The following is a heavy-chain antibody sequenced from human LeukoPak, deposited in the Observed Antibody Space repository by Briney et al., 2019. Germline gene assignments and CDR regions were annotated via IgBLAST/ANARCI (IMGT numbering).Heavy chain of an antibody. CDR1: GFTFSSYS. D-gene: IGHD3-10*01. V-gene: IGHV3-48*04. CDR3: ARDTVLLWFGELGYYFDY. J-gene: IGHJ4*02. CDR2: ISSSSSTI. Sequence: GGSLRLSCAASGFTFSSYSMNWVRQAPGKGLEWVSYISSSSSTIYYADSVKGRFTISRDNAKNSLYLQMNSLRAEDTAVYYCARDTVLLWFGELGYYFDYWGQGTLVTVSS.